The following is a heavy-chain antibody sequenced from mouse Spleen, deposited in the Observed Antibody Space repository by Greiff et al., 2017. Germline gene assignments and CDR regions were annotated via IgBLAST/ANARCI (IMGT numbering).Heavy chain of an antibody. V-gene: IGHV1-80*01. CDR1: GYAFSSYW. CDR2: IYPGDGDT. CDR3: AREGLGYGSSYYFDY. J-gene: IGHJ2*01. D-gene: IGHD1-1*01. Sequence: VQLQQSGAELVRPGSSVKISCKASGYAFSSYWMNWVKQRPGQGLEWIGQIYPGDGDTNYNGKFKGKATLTADKSSSTAYMQLSSLTSEDSAVYFCAREGLGYGSSYYFDYWGQGTTLTVSS.